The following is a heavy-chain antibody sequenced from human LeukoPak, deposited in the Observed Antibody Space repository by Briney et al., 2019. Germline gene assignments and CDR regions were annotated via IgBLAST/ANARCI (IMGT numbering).Heavy chain of an antibody. CDR2: ISYDGGNQ. V-gene: IGHV3-30-3*01. J-gene: IGHJ4*02. CDR1: GFAFGICT. Sequence: GGSLRLSCAASGFAFGICTLHWVRQVPGKGLEWMAAISYDGGNQHYADSMKGRFTISRDNSKDMLYLQMNSLTSEDTALYYCAKDLNDASDYWGQGTLVTVSS. CDR3: AKDLNDASDY. D-gene: IGHD1-1*01.